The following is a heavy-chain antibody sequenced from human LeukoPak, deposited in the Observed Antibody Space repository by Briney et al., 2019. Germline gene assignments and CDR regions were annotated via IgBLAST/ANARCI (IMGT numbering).Heavy chain of an antibody. V-gene: IGHV3-23*01. Sequence: PGGSLRLSCAASGFTFSSYPMTWVRQAPGKGPKWVSFISDSGGITYYADSVKGRFTISRDNSKNTLYLQMNSLRAEDTAVYYCAKNTQYSGYYDCWGQGTLVAVSS. CDR1: GFTFSSYP. D-gene: IGHD6-6*01. J-gene: IGHJ4*02. CDR3: AKNTQYSGYYDC. CDR2: ISDSGGIT.